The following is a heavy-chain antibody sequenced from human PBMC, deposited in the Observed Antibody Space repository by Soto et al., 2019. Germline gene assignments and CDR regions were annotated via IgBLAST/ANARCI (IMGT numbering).Heavy chain of an antibody. D-gene: IGHD3-9*01. V-gene: IGHV3-30*18. CDR2: ISDDGSYK. Sequence: QVQLVESGGGVVQPGRSLRLSGAASGIAFRNYGMHWVRQAPGRGLEWVAVISDDGSYKNTADSVKGRFTISGDNSKNTLYLQMNSLRAEDTGVYYCAKDRGQVRRYFGDVTDVWGQGTTVTVSS. CDR1: GIAFRNYG. CDR3: AKDRGQVRRYFGDVTDV. J-gene: IGHJ6*02.